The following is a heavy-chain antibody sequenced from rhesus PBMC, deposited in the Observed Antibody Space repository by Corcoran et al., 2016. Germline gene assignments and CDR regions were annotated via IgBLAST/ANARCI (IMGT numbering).Heavy chain of an antibody. Sequence: QVQLQESGPGLVKPSETLSLTCAVSGGYISSSNCWSWIRQPPGKGLGWIGYISGSRGSTYYNPSLKSRVTISTDTSKNQFSLKLSSVTAADTAVYYCASTPGYSSGWSGVYGLDSWGQGVVVTVSS. V-gene: IGHV4-65*01. D-gene: IGHD6S26*01. CDR1: GGYISSSNC. J-gene: IGHJ6*01. CDR3: ASTPGYSSGWSGVYGLDS. CDR2: ISGSRGST.